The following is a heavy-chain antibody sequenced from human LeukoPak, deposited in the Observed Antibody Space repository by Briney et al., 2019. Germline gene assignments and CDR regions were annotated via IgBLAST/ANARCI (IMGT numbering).Heavy chain of an antibody. J-gene: IGHJ5*02. CDR1: GGSISSYY. CDR2: IYYSGST. Sequence: SENLSLTCTVSGGSISSYYWSWIRQPPGKGLEWIGYIYYSGSTNYNPSLKSRVTISVDTSKNQFSLKLSSVTAADTAVYYCAREVVRGHYGVHWFDPWGQGTLVTVSS. V-gene: IGHV4-59*01. D-gene: IGHD3-10*01. CDR3: AREVVRGHYGVHWFDP.